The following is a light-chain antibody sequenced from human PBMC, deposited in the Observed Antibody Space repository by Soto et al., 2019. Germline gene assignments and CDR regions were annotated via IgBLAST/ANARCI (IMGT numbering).Light chain of an antibody. CDR3: RSYAGSDNCVV. V-gene: IGLV2-8*01. J-gene: IGLJ2*01. CDR1: SSDVGGYNY. Sequence: QSVLTQPPSASGSPGQSVTISCTGTSSDVGGYNYVSWYEQHPGKAPKLMIYEVYKRPSGVPDRFTASKSGNTASKPVSGLQAEDEADYYCRSYAGSDNCVVLGGATKLTLL. CDR2: EVY.